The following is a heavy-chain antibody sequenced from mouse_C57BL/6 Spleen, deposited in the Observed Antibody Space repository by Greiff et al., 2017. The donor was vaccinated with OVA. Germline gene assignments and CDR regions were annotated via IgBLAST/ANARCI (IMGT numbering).Heavy chain of an antibody. Sequence: VQLVESGAELVRPGASVTLSCKASGYTFTDYEMHWVKQTPVHGLEWIGAIDPETGGTAYNQKFKGKAILTADKSSSTAYMELRSLTSEDSAVYYCTRKIPWFAYWGQGTLVTVSA. CDR1: GYTFTDYE. J-gene: IGHJ3*01. CDR3: TRKIPWFAY. CDR2: IDPETGGT. V-gene: IGHV1-15*01.